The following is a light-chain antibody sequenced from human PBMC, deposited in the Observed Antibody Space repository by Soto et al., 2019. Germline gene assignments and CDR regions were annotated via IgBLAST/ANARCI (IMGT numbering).Light chain of an antibody. CDR1: QGISTY. CDR3: KQLNSFPLT. CDR2: AAS. J-gene: IGKJ4*01. Sequence: IQLSQSASSLSAYVGDRVVIISGASQGISTYLVWYQQKPGKARKLLMYAASAFQGGVPSRFSGSGSGTDFTLTISSLQPEPSATYSCKQLNSFPLTFGGGTKVDIK. V-gene: IGKV1-9*01.